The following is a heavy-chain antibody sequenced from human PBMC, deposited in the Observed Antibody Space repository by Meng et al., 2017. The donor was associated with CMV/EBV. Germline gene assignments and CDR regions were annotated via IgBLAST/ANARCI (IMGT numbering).Heavy chain of an antibody. V-gene: IGHV3-23*01. D-gene: IGHD6-19*01. J-gene: IGHJ5*02. CDR1: GFTFSSYE. Sequence: GGSLRLSCAASGFTFSSYEMNWVRQAPGKGLEWVSFIGASGSSTFYADSVKGRFTISRDNSKNTLYLQMNSLRAEDTAVYYCAKNGLGGWTNWFDPWGQGTLVTVSS. CDR3: AKNGLGGWTNWFDP. CDR2: IGASGSST.